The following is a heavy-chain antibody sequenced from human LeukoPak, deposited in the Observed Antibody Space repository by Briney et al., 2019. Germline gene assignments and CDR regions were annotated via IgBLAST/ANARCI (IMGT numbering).Heavy chain of an antibody. CDR1: GVPFSETA. CDR3: AKEHLKYANDNRGSFDY. V-gene: IGHV3-23*01. Sequence: GGALRLSSVDSGVPFSETAMTWVREAPRQGLGRLSVIARGGSPYYADSVKGRFTISRDNARNTVYLQLTSLRNEDTALYYCAKEHLKYANDNRGSFDYWGQGTLVTVSS. D-gene: IGHD3-22*01. J-gene: IGHJ4*02. CDR2: IARGGSP.